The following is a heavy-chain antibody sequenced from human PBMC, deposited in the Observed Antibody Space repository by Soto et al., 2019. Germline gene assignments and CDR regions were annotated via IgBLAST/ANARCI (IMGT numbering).Heavy chain of an antibody. Sequence: PGGSLRLSCAASGFTFSSYGMHWVRQAPGKGLEWVAVISYDGSNKYYADSVKGRFTISRDNSKNTLYLQMNSLRAEDTAVYYCAKIKEARGGPFDYWGQGTLVTVSS. J-gene: IGHJ4*02. V-gene: IGHV3-30*18. CDR2: ISYDGSNK. CDR1: GFTFSSYG. CDR3: AKIKEARGGPFDY. D-gene: IGHD2-15*01.